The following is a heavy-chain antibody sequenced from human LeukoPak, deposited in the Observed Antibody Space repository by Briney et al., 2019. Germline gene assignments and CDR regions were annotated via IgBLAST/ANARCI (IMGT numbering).Heavy chain of an antibody. CDR2: ISGSGGTT. V-gene: IGHV3-23*01. CDR1: GFTFSSYG. D-gene: IGHD3-22*01. Sequence: GGSLRLSCAASGFTFSSYGMNWVRRAPGKGLEWVSGISGSGGTTYYADSVKGRLTISRDNSKNSLSLQVSSLRAEDTAVYYCAKTNGYYSDWGQGTLVTVSS. CDR3: AKTNGYYSD. J-gene: IGHJ4*02.